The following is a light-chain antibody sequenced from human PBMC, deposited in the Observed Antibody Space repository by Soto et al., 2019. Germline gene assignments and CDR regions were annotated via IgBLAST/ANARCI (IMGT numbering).Light chain of an antibody. CDR2: GAS. J-gene: IGKJ4*01. Sequence: IVLTQSPATLYVSPGKRATLSCRASESVDFHLAWYQQKPGQAPRLLIYGASNRATGIPARFSGSGSGTDFTLTISSLEPEDSAVYYCLQRSNWLTFGGGTKVDI. CDR1: ESVDFH. V-gene: IGKV3-11*01. CDR3: LQRSNWLT.